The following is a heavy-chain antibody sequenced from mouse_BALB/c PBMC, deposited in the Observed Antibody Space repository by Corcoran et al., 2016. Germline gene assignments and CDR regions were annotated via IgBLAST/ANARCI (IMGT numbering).Heavy chain of an antibody. V-gene: IGHV9-4*02. Sequence: QIQLVQSGRELKKPGETVRISCKASGYTFTTAGMQWVQKMPGKGWKWIGWINTHSGVPKYAEDFKGRFAFSLETSASTAYLQISNLKNEDTATYFCARLGYRDGYPYWGQGTTLTVSS. CDR2: INTHSGVP. J-gene: IGHJ2*01. CDR3: ARLGYRDGYPY. CDR1: GYTFTTAG. D-gene: IGHD2-3*01.